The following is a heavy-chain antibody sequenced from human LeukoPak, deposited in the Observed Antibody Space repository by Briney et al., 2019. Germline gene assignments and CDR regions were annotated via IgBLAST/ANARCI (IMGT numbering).Heavy chain of an antibody. D-gene: IGHD6-13*01. CDR1: GYSISSGYY. V-gene: IGHV4-38-2*02. J-gene: IGHJ5*02. CDR2: IYPTGST. CDR3: ARAYSSSWYWNWFDP. Sequence: SETLSLTCTVSGYSISSGYYWGWIRQPPGKGLEWMGNIYPTGSTYYNPSLKSRVTISVDTSKNQFSLKVSSVSAADTAVYYCARAYSSSWYWNWFDPWGQGTLVTVSS.